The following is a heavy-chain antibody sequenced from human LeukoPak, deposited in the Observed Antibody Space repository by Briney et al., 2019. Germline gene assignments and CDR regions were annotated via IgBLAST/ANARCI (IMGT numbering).Heavy chain of an antibody. CDR2: INHSGGT. J-gene: IGHJ5*02. CDR1: GGSFSGYY. V-gene: IGHV4-34*01. CDR3: ARARVITTSWFDP. Sequence: WETLSLTCAVYGGSFSGYYWSWIRQPPGKGLEWIGEINHSGGTNYNPSLKSRVTISVDTSKNQFSLKLSSVTAADTAVYYCARARVITTSWFDPWAQGTLVTVSS. D-gene: IGHD3-22*01.